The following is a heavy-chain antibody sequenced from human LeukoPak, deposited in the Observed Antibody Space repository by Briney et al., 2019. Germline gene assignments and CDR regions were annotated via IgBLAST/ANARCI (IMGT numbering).Heavy chain of an antibody. CDR2: ISYDGSNK. D-gene: IGHD3-22*01. CDR1: GFTFSSYG. CDR3: AKDTFDSSGTGGPYFDY. Sequence: GGSLRLSCAAPGFTFSSYGMHWVRQAPGKGLEWVAVISYDGSNKYYADSVRGRFTISRDNSKNTLYLQMNSLRAEDTAVYYCAKDTFDSSGTGGPYFDYWGQGTLVTVSS. J-gene: IGHJ4*02. V-gene: IGHV3-30*18.